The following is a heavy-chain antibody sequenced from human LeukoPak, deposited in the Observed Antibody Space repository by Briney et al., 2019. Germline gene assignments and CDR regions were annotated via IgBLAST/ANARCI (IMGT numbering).Heavy chain of an antibody. D-gene: IGHD5-18*01. J-gene: IGHJ4*02. V-gene: IGHV3-7*01. CDR1: GFTLSSYW. Sequence: GGSLRLSCGASGFTLSSYWMRWVRQARGKGREGGANIKQGGSEKYYVDSVKGRFTISRDNAKNSLYMQMNSLRAEDTAVYYCAKQPDKGYSYGYWGYFDYWGQGTLVTVSS. CDR3: AKQPDKGYSYGYWGYFDY. CDR2: IKQGGSEK.